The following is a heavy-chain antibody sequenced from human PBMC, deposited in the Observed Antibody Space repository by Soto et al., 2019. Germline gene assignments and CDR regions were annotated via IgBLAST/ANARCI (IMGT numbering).Heavy chain of an antibody. CDR1: GYTFTSYD. CDR2: MNPNSGNT. Sequence: ASVKVSCKASGYTFTSYDTNWVRQATGQGLEWMGWMNPNSGNTGYAQKFQGRVTMTRNTSISTAYMELSSLRSEDTAVYYCACLRTEYSSGPDAFDIRAQRTTVTGSS. CDR3: ACLRTEYSSGPDAFDI. D-gene: IGHD6-19*01. V-gene: IGHV1-8*01. J-gene: IGHJ3*02.